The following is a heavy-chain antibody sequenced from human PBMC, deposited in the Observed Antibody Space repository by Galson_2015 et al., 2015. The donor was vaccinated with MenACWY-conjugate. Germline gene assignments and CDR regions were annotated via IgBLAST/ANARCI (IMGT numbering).Heavy chain of an antibody. CDR3: TRDVGDS. D-gene: IGHD2-21*02. Sequence: SLRLSCAASGFNFRGDWMTWVRQAPGKGLEWVANIKEDGSEKCYADSVKGRFTISRDNAKNSLYLQMNRLRDEDAAVYYRTRDVGDSWGQGTLVAVSS. CDR2: IKEDGSEK. CDR1: GFNFRGDW. V-gene: IGHV3-7*03. J-gene: IGHJ4*02.